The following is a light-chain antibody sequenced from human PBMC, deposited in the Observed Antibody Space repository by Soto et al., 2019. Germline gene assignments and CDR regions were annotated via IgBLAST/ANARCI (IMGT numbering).Light chain of an antibody. CDR2: DAS. Sequence: EIVLTQSPATMSLSPGERATLSCRASQSVSSYLAWYQQKPGQTPRLLIYDASNRATGIPARFSGSVSGTDFTLTISSLAPEDFAVYYCQQRSNWPLTFGGGTKVYIK. J-gene: IGKJ4*01. V-gene: IGKV3-11*01. CDR3: QQRSNWPLT. CDR1: QSVSSY.